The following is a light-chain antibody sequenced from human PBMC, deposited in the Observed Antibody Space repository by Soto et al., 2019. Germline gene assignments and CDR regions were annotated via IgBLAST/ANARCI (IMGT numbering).Light chain of an antibody. CDR2: EVS. J-gene: IGLJ1*01. CDR1: SSDVGAYKY. Sequence: QSVLTQPASVSGSPGQSITISCTGTSSDVGAYKYVSWYQQHPGKAPKLMIYEVSNRPSGVSNRFSGSKSGNTASLTISGLQAEDEADYYCSSCTSSSTLLYVFGTGTKVTVL. V-gene: IGLV2-14*01. CDR3: SSCTSSSTLLYV.